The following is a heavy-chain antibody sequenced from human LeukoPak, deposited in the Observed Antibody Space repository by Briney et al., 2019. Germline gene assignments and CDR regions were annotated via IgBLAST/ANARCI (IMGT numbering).Heavy chain of an antibody. CDR1: GSTFSSYA. J-gene: IGHJ4*02. CDR3: AKVETAAAATLRGFDY. CDR2: IGGSGGST. V-gene: IGHV3-23*01. D-gene: IGHD6-13*01. Sequence: GGSLRLSCAASGSTFSSYAMSWVRQAPGKGLEWVSSIGGSGGSTYYAYSVKGRFTTSRDNSKNTLYLQMNSLRAEDTAVYYCAKVETAAAATLRGFDYWGQGTLVTVSS.